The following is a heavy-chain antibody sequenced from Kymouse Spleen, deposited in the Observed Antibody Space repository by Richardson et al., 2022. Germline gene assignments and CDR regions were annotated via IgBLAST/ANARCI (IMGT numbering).Heavy chain of an antibody. J-gene: IGHJ3*02. CDR3: ARDGWNFSFDI. V-gene: IGHV3-33*01. D-gene: IGHD1-7*01. CDR1: GFTFSSYG. Sequence: QVQLVESGGGVVQPGRSLRLSCAASGFTFSSYGMHWVRQAPGKGLEWVAVIWYDGSNKYYADSVKGRFTISRDNSKNTLYLQMNSLRAEDTAVYYCARDGWNFSFDIWGQGTMVTVSS. CDR2: IWYDGSNK.